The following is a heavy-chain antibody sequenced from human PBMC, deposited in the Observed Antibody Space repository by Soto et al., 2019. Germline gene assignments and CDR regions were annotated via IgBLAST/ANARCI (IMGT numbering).Heavy chain of an antibody. CDR1: GGTFSSYT. CDR2: IIPILGIA. CDR3: AREDGSGWYFYFQH. D-gene: IGHD6-19*01. Sequence: KVSCKASGGTFSSYTISWVRQAPGQGLEWMGRIIPILGIANYAQKFQGRVTITADKSTSTAYMELSSLRSEDTAVYYCAREDGSGWYFYFQHWGQGTLVTVS. J-gene: IGHJ1*01. V-gene: IGHV1-69*04.